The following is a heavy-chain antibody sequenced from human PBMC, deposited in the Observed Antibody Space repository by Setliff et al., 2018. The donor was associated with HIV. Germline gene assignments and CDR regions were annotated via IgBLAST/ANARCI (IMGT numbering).Heavy chain of an antibody. J-gene: IGHJ4*02. V-gene: IGHV4-59*01. D-gene: IGHD6-13*01. CDR3: ARYSGSWYGFDY. Sequence: SETLSLTCTVSGGSISSYYWSWIRQPPGKGLEWIGYIYYSGSTNYNPSLKSRVTISVDTSKNQFSLKLSSVTAADTAVYYCARYSGSWYGFDYWGQGTLVTVSS. CDR1: GGSISSYY. CDR2: IYYSGST.